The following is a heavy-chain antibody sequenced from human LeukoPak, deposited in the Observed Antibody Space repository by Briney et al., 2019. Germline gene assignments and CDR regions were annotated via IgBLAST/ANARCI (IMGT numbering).Heavy chain of an antibody. CDR2: INHSGST. CDR3: ARGMRYYDSSGYNY. V-gene: IGHV4-34*01. CDR1: GGSFSGYY. J-gene: IGHJ4*02. Sequence: SETLSLTCAVYGGSFSGYYWSWIRQPPGKGLEWIGEINHSGSTNYNPSLKSRVTISVDTSKNQFSLKLSSVTAADTAVYYCARGMRYYDSSGYNYWGRGTLVTVSS. D-gene: IGHD3-22*01.